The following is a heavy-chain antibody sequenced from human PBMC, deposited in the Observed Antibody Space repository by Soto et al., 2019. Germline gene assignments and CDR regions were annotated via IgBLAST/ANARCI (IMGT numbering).Heavy chain of an antibody. D-gene: IGHD1-26*01. Sequence: QVQLVESGGGGVQPGRSLRLSCAGSGFTFNTYGMHWVRQAPGKGLEWVAVISSDGSNKYYADSVKGRFTISRDNSKNTLYLQMNNLRGDDTAVYYCAKDRGSGASYYYGMDVWGQGTTVTVSS. CDR3: AKDRGSGASYYYGMDV. V-gene: IGHV3-30*18. CDR1: GFTFNTYG. J-gene: IGHJ6*02. CDR2: ISSDGSNK.